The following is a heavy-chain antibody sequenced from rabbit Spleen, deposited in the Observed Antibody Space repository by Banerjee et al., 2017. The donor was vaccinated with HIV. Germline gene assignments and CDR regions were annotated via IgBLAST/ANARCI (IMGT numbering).Heavy chain of an antibody. V-gene: IGHV1S45*01. D-gene: IGHD8-1*01. CDR3: ARDSGSSFSSYGMDL. CDR1: GFSFSSSYD. CDR2: IYTTNLKT. Sequence: QEQLEESGGGLVKPEGSLTLTCKASGFSFSSSYDICWVRQAPGKGLEWIACIYTTNLKTYYASWAKGRFTISKTSSTTVTLQMTSLTVADTATYFCARDSGSSFSSYGMDLWGPGTLVNRL. J-gene: IGHJ6*01.